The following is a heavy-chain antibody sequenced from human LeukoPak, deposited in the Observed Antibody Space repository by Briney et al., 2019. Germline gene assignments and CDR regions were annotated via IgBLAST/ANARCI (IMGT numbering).Heavy chain of an antibody. CDR2: IKNDGSEK. D-gene: IGHD3-9*01. J-gene: IGHJ4*02. CDR3: ATADWFSFDF. Sequence: GGSLRLSCAASGFTFSSYWMSWVRQAPGKGLEWVDTIKNDGSEKNYVDSVKGRFTISRDNAKNSLYLQMSGLRAEDTAVYFCATADWFSFDFWGQGTLVTVSS. V-gene: IGHV3-7*04. CDR1: GFTFSSYW.